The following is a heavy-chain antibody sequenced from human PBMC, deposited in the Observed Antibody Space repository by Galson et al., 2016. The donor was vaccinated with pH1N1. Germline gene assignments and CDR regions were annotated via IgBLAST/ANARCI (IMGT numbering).Heavy chain of an antibody. J-gene: IGHJ4*02. D-gene: IGHD2-8*02. CDR1: GFTFSRYW. V-gene: IGHV3-7*01. CDR2: IKEDGSAI. CDR3: ARFTGGA. Sequence: SLRLSCAASGFTFSRYWMHWVRQAPGKGLEWVANIKEDGSAIYYVDSVKGRFTISRDNARDSPYLQMNNLRAEDTAVYYCARFTGGAWGQGTLVTVSS.